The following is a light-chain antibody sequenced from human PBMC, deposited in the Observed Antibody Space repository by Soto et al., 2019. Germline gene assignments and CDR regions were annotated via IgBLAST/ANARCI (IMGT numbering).Light chain of an antibody. CDR1: QNIRGNE. J-gene: IGKJ1*01. CDR3: QDYGTSAPWT. V-gene: IGKV3-20*01. Sequence: EVVLTQSPGTLSLSPGERATLSCRASQNIRGNELAWYQQKPGQAPRLLIYRGSSRATGIPDRFSGRGSGTDFTPTTPRLEPEDFEVYYCQDYGTSAPWTFGQGTKVEIK. CDR2: RGS.